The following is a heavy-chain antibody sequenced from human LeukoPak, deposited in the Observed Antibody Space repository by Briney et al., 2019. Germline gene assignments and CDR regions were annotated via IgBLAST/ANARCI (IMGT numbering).Heavy chain of an antibody. Sequence: EASVKVSCKASGGTFNSYAISWVRQAPGQGLEWMGGIIPMSDTANYPQKFRGRLTITADIPTSTVYMELSSLRSEDTAVYYCAREDDTGRYMGDDAFDIWGQGTMVTVSP. CDR3: AREDDTGRYMGDDAFDI. CDR2: IIPMSDTA. V-gene: IGHV1-69*06. D-gene: IGHD1-26*01. J-gene: IGHJ3*02. CDR1: GGTFNSYA.